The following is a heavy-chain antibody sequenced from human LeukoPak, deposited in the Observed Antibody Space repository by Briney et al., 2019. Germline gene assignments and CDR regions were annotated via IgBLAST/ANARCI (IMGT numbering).Heavy chain of an antibody. D-gene: IGHD1-1*01. V-gene: IGHV4-39*07. J-gene: IGHJ4*02. Sequence: SETLSLTCTVSGGSISSSSYYWGWIRQPPGKGLEWIGSINYSGSTYYNPSLRSRVTMSVDTSKNQFSLKLSSVTAADTAVYYCANDELDYWGQGTLVTVSS. CDR2: INYSGST. CDR3: ANDELDY. CDR1: GGSISSSSYY.